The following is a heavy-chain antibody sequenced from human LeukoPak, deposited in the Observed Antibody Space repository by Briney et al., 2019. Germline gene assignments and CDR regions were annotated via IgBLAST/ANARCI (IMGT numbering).Heavy chain of an antibody. V-gene: IGHV3-30*18. CDR3: AKSDLDP. Sequence: GGSLRLSCAASGFTFSSYGMHWVGQAPGKGLEWVAVISYDGSNKYYADSVKGRFTISRDNSKNTLYLQMNSLRAEDTAVYYCAKSDLDPWGQGTLVTVSS. CDR1: GFTFSSYG. J-gene: IGHJ5*02. CDR2: ISYDGSNK.